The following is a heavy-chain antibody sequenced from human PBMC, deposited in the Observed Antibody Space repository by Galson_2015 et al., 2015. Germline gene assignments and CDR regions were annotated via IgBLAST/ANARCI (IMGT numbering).Heavy chain of an antibody. Sequence: SLRLSCAASGFTFDDYAMHWVRQAPGKGLEWVSGISWNSGSIGYADSVKGRFTISRDNAKNSLYLQMNSLRAEDTALYYCAKDLEAATEGPLDYWGQGTLVTVSS. CDR3: AKDLEAATEGPLDY. J-gene: IGHJ4*02. CDR2: ISWNSGSI. CDR1: GFTFDDYA. D-gene: IGHD2-15*01. V-gene: IGHV3-9*01.